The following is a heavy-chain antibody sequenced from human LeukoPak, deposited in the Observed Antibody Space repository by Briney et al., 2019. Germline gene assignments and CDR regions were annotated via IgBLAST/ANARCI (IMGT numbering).Heavy chain of an antibody. CDR2: IKSKADGATT. J-gene: IGHJ4*02. V-gene: IGHV3-15*01. D-gene: IGHD3-16*01. CDR3: TTDGAYINY. CDR1: GITFSYAW. Sequence: GGSLRLSCVASGITFSYAWMVWVRQAPGKGLEWVGRIKSKADGATTDYGVPVKGRFTISRDDSKNTLYLQMNSLKTEDTAVYYCTTDGAYINYWGQGTLVTVSS.